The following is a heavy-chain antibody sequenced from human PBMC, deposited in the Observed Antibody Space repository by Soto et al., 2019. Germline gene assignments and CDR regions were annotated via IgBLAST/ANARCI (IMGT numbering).Heavy chain of an antibody. CDR3: ARERESIAARAYYYGMDV. J-gene: IGHJ6*02. V-gene: IGHV1-46*01. CDR1: GYTFTSYY. D-gene: IGHD6-6*01. CDR2: INPSGGST. Sequence: QVQLVQSGAEVKKPGASVKVSCKASGYTFTSYYMHWVRQAPGQGLEWMGIINPSGGSTSYAQKFQGRVTMTRDTSTSTVYIELSGLRSEDTAVYYCARERESIAARAYYYGMDVWGQGTTVTVSS.